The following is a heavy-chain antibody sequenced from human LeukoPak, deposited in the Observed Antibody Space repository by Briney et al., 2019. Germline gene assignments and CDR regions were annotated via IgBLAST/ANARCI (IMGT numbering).Heavy chain of an antibody. D-gene: IGHD6-13*01. CDR2: ISGSGSST. V-gene: IGHV3-23*01. CDR1: GFTFSSYV. CDR3: AKDGSSSWSPLNFDY. Sequence: GGSLRLSCAASGFTFSSYVMSWVRQAPGMGLEWVSAISGSGSSTYYADSVQGRFTVSRDNSKNTLYLQMNSLRAEDTAVYYCAKDGSSSWSPLNFDYWGRGTLVTVSS. J-gene: IGHJ4*02.